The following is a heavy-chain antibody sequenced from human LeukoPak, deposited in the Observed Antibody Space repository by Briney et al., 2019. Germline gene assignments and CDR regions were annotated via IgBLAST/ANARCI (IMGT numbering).Heavy chain of an antibody. D-gene: IGHD6-13*01. CDR1: GFTFSSYE. CDR3: ARDRIAVAGKAAGN. J-gene: IGHJ4*02. Sequence: GGSLRLSCAASGFTFSSYEMNWVRQAPGKGLEWVSYISSSGSTVYYADSVKGRFTISRDNAKNSLYLQMNSLRAEDTAVYYCARDRIAVAGKAAGNWGQGTLVTVSS. CDR2: ISSSGSTV. V-gene: IGHV3-48*03.